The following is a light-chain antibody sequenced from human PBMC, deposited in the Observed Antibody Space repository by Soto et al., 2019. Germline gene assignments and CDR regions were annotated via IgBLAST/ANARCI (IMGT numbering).Light chain of an antibody. CDR1: QSFSSSS. CDR3: QQYNNWPYT. J-gene: IGKJ4*01. Sequence: IVLTQSPGTLSLSPGERTTLSCRASQSFSSSSLAWYQQKPGQAPRLLIYGASSRATGIPDRFSGSGSGTDFTLTISSLQSEDFAVYYCQQYNNWPYTFGGGTKVDIK. CDR2: GAS. V-gene: IGKV3-20*01.